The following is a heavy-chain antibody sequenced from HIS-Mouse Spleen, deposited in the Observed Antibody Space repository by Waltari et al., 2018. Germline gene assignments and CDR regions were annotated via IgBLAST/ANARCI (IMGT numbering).Heavy chain of an antibody. V-gene: IGHV3-30*18. J-gene: IGHJ5*02. D-gene: IGHD6-13*01. CDR2: ISYDGSNK. CDR3: AKEYSSSHNWFDP. Sequence: QVQLVESGGGVVQPGRSLRLSCAASGFTFSSYGMHWVRQAPGKGLEWVAVISYDGSNKYYADSVKGRFTISRDNSTNTLYLQMNSLRAEDTTVYYCAKEYSSSHNWFDPWGQGTLVTVSS. CDR1: GFTFSSYG.